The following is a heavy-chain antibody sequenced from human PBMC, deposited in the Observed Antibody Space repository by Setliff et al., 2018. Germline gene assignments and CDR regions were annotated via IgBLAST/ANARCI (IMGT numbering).Heavy chain of an antibody. V-gene: IGHV4-59*01. CDR3: ARGPDYYDTSGYLYYFDY. CDR1: RGSIYSYF. J-gene: IGHJ4*02. Sequence: SETLSLTCTVSRGSIYSYFWSWIRQPPGKGLEWLGYIYHNGNTNYNPSLTSRVTMSVDTSKSQFSLKLRSVTAADTAVYYCARGPDYYDTSGYLYYFDYWGQGTLVTVSS. CDR2: IYHNGNT. D-gene: IGHD3-22*01.